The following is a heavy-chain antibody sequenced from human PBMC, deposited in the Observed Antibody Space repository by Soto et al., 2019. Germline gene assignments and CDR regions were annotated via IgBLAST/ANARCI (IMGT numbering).Heavy chain of an antibody. D-gene: IGHD2-21*02. CDR2: VYHTGDT. CDR1: GGTVAGSHW. J-gene: IGHJ5*02. V-gene: IGHV4-4*02. CDR3: AREIVTAGGNNYFDP. Sequence: SETLSLTCGVSGGTVAGSHWWSWVRQSPGGGLEWIGNVYHTGDTNLNPSLQSRVTISVDKTNNQFSLRLNSLTAADTAVYFCAREIVTAGGNNYFDPWGPGTLVTVSS.